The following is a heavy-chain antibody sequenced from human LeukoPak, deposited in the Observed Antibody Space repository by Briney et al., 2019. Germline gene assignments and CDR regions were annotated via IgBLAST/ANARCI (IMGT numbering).Heavy chain of an antibody. D-gene: IGHD6-19*01. CDR2: ISGSGGSI. J-gene: IGHJ4*02. V-gene: IGHV3-23*01. Sequence: GGSLRLSCAASGFTFSSYAMSWVRQAPGKGLEWVSAISGSGGSIYYADSVKGRFTISRDNSKNTLYLQMNSLRAEDTAVYYCAKDFSSNGWYPPSDYWGQGTLVTVSS. CDR1: GFTFSSYA. CDR3: AKDFSSNGWYPPSDY.